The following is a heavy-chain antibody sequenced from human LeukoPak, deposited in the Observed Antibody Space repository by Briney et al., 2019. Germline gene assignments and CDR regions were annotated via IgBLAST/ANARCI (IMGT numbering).Heavy chain of an antibody. CDR1: GFTFDDYA. CDR2: ISRNSGSI. CDR3: ARAWQEWFGELGFDQ. J-gene: IGHJ4*02. D-gene: IGHD3-10*01. V-gene: IGHV3-9*01. Sequence: GRSLRLSCAASGFTFDDYAMHWVRQAPGKGLEWVSGISRNSGSIGYADSVKDRFTISRDNAKNSLYLQTNSLRAEDTAVYYCARAWQEWFGELGFDQWGQGTLVIVSS.